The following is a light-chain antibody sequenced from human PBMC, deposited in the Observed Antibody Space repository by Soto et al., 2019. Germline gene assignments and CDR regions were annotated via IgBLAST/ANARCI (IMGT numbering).Light chain of an antibody. V-gene: IGLV1-40*01. J-gene: IGLJ2*01. CDR2: GNN. CDR3: QSYDSSLSVV. CDR1: SSNIGAGYA. Sequence: QSVLTQPPLVSGAPGQRVTISCTGSSSNIGAGYAVHWYQQLPGTAPKLLIYGNNNRPSGVPDRFSGSKSGTSASLAITGLQVEDEADYYCQSYDSSLSVVFGGGTKLTVL.